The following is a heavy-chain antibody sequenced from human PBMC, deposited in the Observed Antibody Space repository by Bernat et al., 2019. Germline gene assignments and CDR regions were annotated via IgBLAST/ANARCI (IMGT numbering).Heavy chain of an antibody. J-gene: IGHJ5*02. D-gene: IGHD4-17*01. CDR1: GFTFSSYG. CDR3: AKPGDYVGWRNWFDP. Sequence: QVQLVESGGGVVQPGRSLRLSCAASGFTFSSYGMHWVRQAPGKGLEWVAVIWYDGSNKYYADSVKGRFTISRDNSKNTLYLQMNSLRAEDTAVYYCAKPGDYVGWRNWFDPWGQGTLVTVS. CDR2: IWYDGSNK. V-gene: IGHV3-33*06.